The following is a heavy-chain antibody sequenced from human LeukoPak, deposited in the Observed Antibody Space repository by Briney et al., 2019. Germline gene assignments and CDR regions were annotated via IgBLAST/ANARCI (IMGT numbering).Heavy chain of an antibody. D-gene: IGHD2-2*03. CDR3: ARGGGYCSSTSCYLGWFDP. CDR2: INPNSGGT. V-gene: IGHV1-2*02. J-gene: IGHJ5*02. Sequence: ASVKVSCKASGYTFTGYYMHWVRQAPGQGLEWMGWINPNSGGTNYAQKFQGRVTMTRDTSISTAYMELSRLRSDDTVVYYCARGGGYCSSTSCYLGWFDPWGQGTLVTVSS. CDR1: GYTFTGYY.